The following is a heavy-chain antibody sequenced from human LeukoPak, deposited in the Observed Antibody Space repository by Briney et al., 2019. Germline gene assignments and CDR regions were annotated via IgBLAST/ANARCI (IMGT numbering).Heavy chain of an antibody. CDR2: IKSKTDGGTT. CDR1: GFTFSNAW. CDR3: TTDLSVLLWFGELELPCFDY. D-gene: IGHD3-10*01. V-gene: IGHV3-15*01. J-gene: IGHJ4*02. Sequence: KPGGSLRLSCAASGFTFSNAWMSWVRQAPGKGLEWVGRIKSKTDGGTTDYAAPVKGRFTISRDDSKNTLYLQMNSLKTEDTAVYYCTTDLSVLLWFGELELPCFDYWGQGTLVTVSS.